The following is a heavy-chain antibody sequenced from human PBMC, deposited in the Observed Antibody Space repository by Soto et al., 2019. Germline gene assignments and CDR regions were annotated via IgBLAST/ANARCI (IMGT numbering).Heavy chain of an antibody. CDR3: ASTRLVATSVWY. V-gene: IGHV4-39*01. Sequence: SETLSLACTVSGGYISIGSYYWGCLRPPPGKGLEWIGSIYYCECTYYNPSLKSRVNISVDTSKNQFSLKMSSVTAADTAVYYCASTRLVATSVWYWGQGTLATVS. CDR2: IYYCECT. D-gene: IGHD5-12*01. J-gene: IGHJ4*02. CDR1: GGYISIGSYY.